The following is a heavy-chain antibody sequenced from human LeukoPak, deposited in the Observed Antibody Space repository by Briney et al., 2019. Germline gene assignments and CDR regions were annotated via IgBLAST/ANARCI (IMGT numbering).Heavy chain of an antibody. Sequence: GGSLRLSCAASGFTFNSYAMSWVRQAPGKGLDRVSAVSRFGGTTYYADSAKGRFTISRDDSKNTVYLQMNSLRVDDTALYYCVKHVGSRWSNNRFDPWGQGTLVTVS. CDR1: GFTFNSYA. D-gene: IGHD6-13*01. CDR2: VSRFGGTT. J-gene: IGHJ5*02. V-gene: IGHV3-23*01. CDR3: VKHVGSRWSNNRFDP.